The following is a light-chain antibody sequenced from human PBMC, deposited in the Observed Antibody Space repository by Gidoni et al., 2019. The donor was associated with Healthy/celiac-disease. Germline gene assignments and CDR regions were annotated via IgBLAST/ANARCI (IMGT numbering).Light chain of an antibody. J-gene: IGKJ3*01. CDR2: GAS. CDR3: QQYGSSPLFT. Sequence: EIVFTHSPATLSLSPGERATLSCRASQSVSSSYLAWSQQKPGQAPRLLIYGASSRATGIPDRFSGSGSGTDFTLTISRLEPEDFAVYYCQQYGSSPLFTFGPGTKVDIK. CDR1: QSVSSSY. V-gene: IGKV3-20*01.